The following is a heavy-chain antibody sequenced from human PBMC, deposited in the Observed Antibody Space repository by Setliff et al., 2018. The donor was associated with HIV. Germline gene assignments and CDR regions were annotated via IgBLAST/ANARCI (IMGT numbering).Heavy chain of an antibody. Sequence: GGSLRLSSAASGFTVSTNYMSWVRQAPGKGLEWVSIIYTGGSTYYADSVKGRFTISRDNSKNTLYLQMNSLRAEDTAVYYCARTEEWWWPFDYWGQGTLVTVSS. D-gene: IGHD2-21*01. CDR3: ARTEEWWWPFDY. V-gene: IGHV3-66*02. CDR2: IYTGGST. J-gene: IGHJ4*02. CDR1: GFTVSTNY.